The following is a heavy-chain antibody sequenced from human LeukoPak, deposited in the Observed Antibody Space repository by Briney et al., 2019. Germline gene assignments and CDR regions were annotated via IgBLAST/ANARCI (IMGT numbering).Heavy chain of an antibody. D-gene: IGHD2-15*01. CDR2: FDPEDGET. CDR1: GYTLTELS. V-gene: IGHV1-24*01. CDR3: ATLYCSGGSCYPGAFDI. J-gene: IGHJ3*02. Sequence: EASVKVSCKVSGYTLTELSMHWVRQAPGKGLEWMGGFDPEDGETIYAQKFQGRVTMTGDTSTDTAYMELSSLRSEDTAVYYCATLYCSGGSCYPGAFDIWGQGTMVTVSS.